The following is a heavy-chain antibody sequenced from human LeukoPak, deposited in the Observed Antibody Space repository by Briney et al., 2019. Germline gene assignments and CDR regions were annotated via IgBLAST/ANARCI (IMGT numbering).Heavy chain of an antibody. CDR2: ISGSSGNT. CDR3: ARAGETLTSHFDN. CDR1: GHSFITHG. D-gene: IGHD4-17*01. J-gene: IGHJ4*02. V-gene: IGHV1-18*01. Sequence: SVKVSCKTSGHSFITHGVSWVRQAPGQGFQWMGWISGSSGNTNYLQSLRGRLTLTTDTSTSTAYMELRSLRSDDTAIYYCARAGETLTSHFDNWGQGALVIVSS.